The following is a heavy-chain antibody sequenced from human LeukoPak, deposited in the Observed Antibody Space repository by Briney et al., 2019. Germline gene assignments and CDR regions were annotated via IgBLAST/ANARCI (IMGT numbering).Heavy chain of an antibody. CDR3: ARVAAAGLIFDY. D-gene: IGHD6-13*01. CDR1: GYTFTGYY. Sequence: ASVKVSCKASGYTFTGYYMRWVRQAPGQGLEWMGWINPNSGGTNYAQKFQGRVTMTRDTSISTAYMELSRLRSDDTAVYYCARVAAAGLIFDYWGQGTLVTVSS. V-gene: IGHV1-2*02. J-gene: IGHJ4*02. CDR2: INPNSGGT.